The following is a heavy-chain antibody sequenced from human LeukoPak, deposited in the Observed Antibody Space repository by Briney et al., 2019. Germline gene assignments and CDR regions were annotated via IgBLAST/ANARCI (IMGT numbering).Heavy chain of an antibody. CDR3: AGGNTHYYDSSGWNYYGMDV. CDR2: IIPIFGIA. V-gene: IGHV1-69*04. Sequence: ASVKVSCKASGGTFSSYATSWVRQAPGQGLEWMGRIIPIFGIANYAQKFQGRVTITADKSTSTAYMELSSLRSEDTAVYYCAGGNTHYYDSSGWNYYGMDVWGQGTTVTVSS. CDR1: GGTFSSYA. D-gene: IGHD3-22*01. J-gene: IGHJ6*02.